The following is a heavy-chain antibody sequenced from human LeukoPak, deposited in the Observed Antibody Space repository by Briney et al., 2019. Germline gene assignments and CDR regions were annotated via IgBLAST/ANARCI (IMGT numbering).Heavy chain of an antibody. Sequence: ASVKLSCTASGYTFTSYDINWVRQATGQGLEWMGWMNPNSGNTGYAQKFQGRVTMTRNTSISTAYMELSSLRSEDTAVYYCARSHIVVVPAAPWTYGMDVWGQGTTVTVSS. D-gene: IGHD2-2*01. CDR1: GYTFTSYD. J-gene: IGHJ6*02. CDR3: ARSHIVVVPAAPWTYGMDV. CDR2: MNPNSGNT. V-gene: IGHV1-8*01.